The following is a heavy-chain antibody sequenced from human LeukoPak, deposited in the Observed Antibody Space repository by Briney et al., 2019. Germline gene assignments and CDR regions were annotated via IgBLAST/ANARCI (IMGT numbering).Heavy chain of an antibody. CDR1: GYTFTNYY. Sequence: ASVKVSCKASGYTFTNYYMYWVRQAPGQGLEWMGIINPSAGSTSYAQKFQGRVTMTRDTSTSTVYMELSSLRSDDTAVYYCAREEYSYGPFDYWGQGTQVTVSS. CDR2: INPSAGST. J-gene: IGHJ4*02. V-gene: IGHV1-46*01. CDR3: AREEYSYGPFDY. D-gene: IGHD5-18*01.